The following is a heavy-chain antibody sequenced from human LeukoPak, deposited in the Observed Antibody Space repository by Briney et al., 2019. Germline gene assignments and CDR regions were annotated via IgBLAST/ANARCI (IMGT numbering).Heavy chain of an antibody. CDR3: ARVYGAYFDY. J-gene: IGHJ4*02. D-gene: IGHD3-10*02. Sequence: KFQGRVTITRDTSASTAYMELSSLRSEDTAVYYCARVYGAYFDYWGQGTLVTVSS. V-gene: IGHV1-3*01.